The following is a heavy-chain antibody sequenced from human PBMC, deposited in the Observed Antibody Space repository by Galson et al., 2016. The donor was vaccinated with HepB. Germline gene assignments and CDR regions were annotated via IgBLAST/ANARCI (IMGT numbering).Heavy chain of an antibody. CDR3: ARDRGSNGGFDY. J-gene: IGHJ4*02. CDR1: GDSVSSDSAA. D-gene: IGHD3-10*01. V-gene: IGHV6-1*01. CDR2: TYYRSKWCN. Sequence: CAISGDSVSSDSAAWNWIRQSPSRDLEWLGGTYYRSKWCNDYAVSVISRITTNPDTSKNQFSLQLNSVTAADTAVYSCARDRGSNGGFDYWGQGTLVTVSP.